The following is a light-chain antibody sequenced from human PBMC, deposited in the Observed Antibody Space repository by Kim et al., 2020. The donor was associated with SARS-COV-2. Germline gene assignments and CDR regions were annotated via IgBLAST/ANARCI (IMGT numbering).Light chain of an antibody. CDR1: TLPKQY. Sequence: SPGQTAMITCSGDTLPKQYAYWYQQKPGQAPVLVIYKDSERPSGIPERFSGSSSGTTVTLSITGVQAEDEADYYCQSADSSGAYKVFGGGTQLTVL. V-gene: IGLV3-25*03. CDR2: KDS. CDR3: QSADSSGAYKV. J-gene: IGLJ3*02.